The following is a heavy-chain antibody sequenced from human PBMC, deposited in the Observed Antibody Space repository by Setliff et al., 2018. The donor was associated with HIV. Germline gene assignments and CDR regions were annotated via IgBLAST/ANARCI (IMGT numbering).Heavy chain of an antibody. D-gene: IGHD1-26*01. J-gene: IGHJ3*02. CDR3: ARGHSHGYGYSGSYGPFDI. Sequence: SVKVSCKASGGTFSSYAINGVRQAPGQGLQWMGGIIPMFGTLNFAQKFQGRVTISTDDSTSTAYMELNSLRSEDTAVYYCARGHSHGYGYSGSYGPFDIWGQGTMVTVSS. V-gene: IGHV1-69*05. CDR2: IIPMFGTL. CDR1: GGTFSSYA.